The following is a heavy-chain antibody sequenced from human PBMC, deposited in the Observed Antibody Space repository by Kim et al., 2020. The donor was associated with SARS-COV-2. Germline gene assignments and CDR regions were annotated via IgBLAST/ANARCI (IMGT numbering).Heavy chain of an antibody. Sequence: GGSLRLSCTASGFTFGDYAMSWVRQAPGKGLEWVGFIRSKAYGGTTEYAASVKGRFTISRDDSKSIAYLQMNSLKTEDTAVYYCTSSTSLLRYFDYWGQGTLVTVSS. J-gene: IGHJ4*02. CDR1: GFTFGDYA. V-gene: IGHV3-49*04. CDR3: TSSTSLLRYFDY. CDR2: IRSKAYGGTT. D-gene: IGHD2-2*01.